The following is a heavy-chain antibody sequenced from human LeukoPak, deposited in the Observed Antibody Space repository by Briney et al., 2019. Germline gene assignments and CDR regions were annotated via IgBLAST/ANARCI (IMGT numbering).Heavy chain of an antibody. Sequence: PSETLSLTCAVYGGSFSGYYWSWIRQPPGKGLEWIGYIYTSGSTNYNPSLKSRVSISVDTSKNQFSLKLSSVTAADTAVYYCARGAQTNDYWGQGTLVTVSS. D-gene: IGHD1-26*01. CDR1: GGSFSGYY. CDR2: IYTSGST. V-gene: IGHV4-4*09. CDR3: ARGAQTNDY. J-gene: IGHJ4*02.